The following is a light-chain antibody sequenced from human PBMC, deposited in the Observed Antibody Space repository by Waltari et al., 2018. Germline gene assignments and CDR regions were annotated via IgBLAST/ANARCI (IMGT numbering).Light chain of an antibody. CDR1: ALPKKY. CDR3: YSTEV. CDR2: EDN. Sequence: SYELTQPPSVSVSPGQTARITCSGDALPKKYAYCYQQNSGQAPVLTLYEDNKRPYGIPERFSGSSSGTMATVTISGAQVEDEADYFCYSTEVFGGGTKLTVL. V-gene: IGLV3-10*01. J-gene: IGLJ3*02.